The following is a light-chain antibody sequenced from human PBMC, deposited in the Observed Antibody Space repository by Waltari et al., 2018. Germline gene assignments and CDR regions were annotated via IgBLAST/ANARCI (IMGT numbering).Light chain of an antibody. CDR3: HSRDASGVGGT. CDR1: SLRSYY. V-gene: IGLV3-19*01. Sequence: TQDPAVSVAMGQTVRITCQGDSLRSYYASWYRQRPGQAPILVIYDKNNRPSGVPDRFSGSSSDNTASFTITGAQAEDEAYYDCHSRDASGVGGTFGGGTKLTVL. CDR2: DKN. J-gene: IGLJ3*02.